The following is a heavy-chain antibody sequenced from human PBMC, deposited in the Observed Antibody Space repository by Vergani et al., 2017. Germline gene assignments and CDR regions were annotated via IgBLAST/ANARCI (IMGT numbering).Heavy chain of an antibody. CDR1: GFTFSDFY. J-gene: IGHJ3*01. D-gene: IGHD2-2*01. V-gene: IGHV3-11*01. CDR2: ISITGTTM. CDR3: AKALGVVIPALIRDPVDL. Sequence: VHLEESGGGLVQPGGSLRLSCAASGFTFSDFYMSWIRQAPGKGLEWISYISITGTTMYYADSVKGRFTISRDNANNSLFLQMNSLTAEDTAVYYCAKALGVVIPALIRDPVDLWGQGTMVTVSS.